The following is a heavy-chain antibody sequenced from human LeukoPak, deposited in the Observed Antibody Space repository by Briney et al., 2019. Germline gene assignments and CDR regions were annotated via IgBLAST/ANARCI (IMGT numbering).Heavy chain of an antibody. CDR1: GGSVTSDNCY. Sequence: SETLSLTCTVSGGSVTSDNCYWTWIRQAPGKGLEWIGHVSHSGTINYNPSLRSRVTISVDTSKNQFSLKLTSVSAADTALYYCSRDLGYFGSGSYLGWFDPWGQGTLVTVSS. D-gene: IGHD3-10*01. J-gene: IGHJ5*02. CDR2: VSHSGTI. V-gene: IGHV4-61*01. CDR3: SRDLGYFGSGSYLGWFDP.